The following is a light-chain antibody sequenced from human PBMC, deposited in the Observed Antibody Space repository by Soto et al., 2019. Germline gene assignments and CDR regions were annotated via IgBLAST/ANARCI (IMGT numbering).Light chain of an antibody. Sequence: QSALAQPASVSGSPGQSITISCTGTSSDIGAYNYVSWYQQHPGKAPKLMIYDVSNRPLGVSNRFSGSKSGNTASLTISGLQAEDEADYYCISYTRSSTYVFGTGTKLTVL. V-gene: IGLV2-14*01. CDR2: DVS. CDR1: SSDIGAYNY. CDR3: ISYTRSSTYV. J-gene: IGLJ1*01.